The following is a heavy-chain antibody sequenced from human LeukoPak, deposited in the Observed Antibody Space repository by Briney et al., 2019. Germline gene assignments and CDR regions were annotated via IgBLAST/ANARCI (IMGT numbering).Heavy chain of an antibody. J-gene: IGHJ5*02. Sequence: PSETLSLTCTVSGGSISSSSYYWGWIRQPPGKGLEWIGSIYYSGSTYYNPSLKSRVTISVDTSKNQFSLKLSSVTAADTAVYYCARWGNRFDPWGQGTLVTVSS. CDR3: ARWGNRFDP. CDR2: IYYSGST. V-gene: IGHV4-39*07. CDR1: GGSISSSSYY. D-gene: IGHD3-16*01.